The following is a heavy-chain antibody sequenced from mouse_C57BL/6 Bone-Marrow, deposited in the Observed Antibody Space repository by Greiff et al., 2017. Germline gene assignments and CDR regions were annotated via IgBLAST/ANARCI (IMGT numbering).Heavy chain of an antibody. CDR1: GYSITSGYY. CDR3: ARGNYGSSPWFAY. J-gene: IGHJ3*01. Sequence: LQASGPGLVKPSQSLSLTCSVTGYSITSGYYWNWIRQFPGNKLEWMGYISYDGSNNYNPSLKNRISITRDTSKNQFFLKLNSVTTEDTATYYCARGNYGSSPWFAYWGQGTLVTVSA. V-gene: IGHV3-6*01. CDR2: ISYDGSN. D-gene: IGHD1-1*01.